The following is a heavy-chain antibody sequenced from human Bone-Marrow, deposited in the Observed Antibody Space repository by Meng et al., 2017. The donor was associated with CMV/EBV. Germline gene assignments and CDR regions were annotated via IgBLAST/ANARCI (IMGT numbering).Heavy chain of an antibody. J-gene: IGHJ6*02. CDR1: GYTFTSYD. Sequence: ASVKVSCKASGYTFTSYDINWVRQAPGQGLEWMGWINPNSGGTNYAQKFQGRVTMTRDTSISTAYMELSRLRSDDTAVYYCARGEPGYGMDVWGQGTTVTVSS. D-gene: IGHD1-14*01. CDR3: ARGEPGYGMDV. CDR2: INPNSGGT. V-gene: IGHV1-2*02.